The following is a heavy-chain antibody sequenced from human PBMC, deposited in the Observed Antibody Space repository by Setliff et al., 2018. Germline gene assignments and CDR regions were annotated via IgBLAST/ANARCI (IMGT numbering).Heavy chain of an antibody. V-gene: IGHV3-15*01. CDR3: VRAVVIRGSKPLDS. J-gene: IGHJ4*02. D-gene: IGHD3-10*01. Sequence: GGSLRLSCAASGFTFSNAWMSWVRQAPGKGLEWVGRIKSKTDGGTTDYAAPVKGRFTISRDDSKNSLYLQMYSLKSDDTAVYYCVRAVVIRGSKPLDSWGQGTLVTVSS. CDR1: GFTFSNAW. CDR2: IKSKTDGGTT.